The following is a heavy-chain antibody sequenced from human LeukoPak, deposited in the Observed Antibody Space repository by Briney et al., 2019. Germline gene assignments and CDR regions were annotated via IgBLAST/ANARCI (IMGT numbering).Heavy chain of an antibody. CDR2: ISSSGSTI. Sequence: GGSLTLSCAASGFTFSNYEMNWVRQAPGKAVEGVSYISSSGSTIYYADSVKGRFTISRAKAKNSLYLQMKSLRAEDRAVYYCARSKAGYCSGGSCYLDYWGQGTLVTVSS. V-gene: IGHV3-48*03. CDR1: GFTFSNYE. J-gene: IGHJ4*02. D-gene: IGHD2-15*01. CDR3: ARSKAGYCSGGSCYLDY.